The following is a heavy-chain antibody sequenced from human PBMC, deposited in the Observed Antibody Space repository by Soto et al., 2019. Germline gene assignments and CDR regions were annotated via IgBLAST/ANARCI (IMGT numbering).Heavy chain of an antibody. Sequence: EVQLLESGGGLVQPGGSLRLSCAASGFTFNNYAMSWVRQAPGKGLAWVSVISGSGQRTSYADSVKGRFTVSRDNSKNTVDLHMKSLRAEDTAVYDCAKDSYHGSGSYITPYYFDSWGQGPLITVSS. D-gene: IGHD3-10*01. J-gene: IGHJ4*02. V-gene: IGHV3-23*01. CDR1: GFTFNNYA. CDR2: ISGSGQRT. CDR3: AKDSYHGSGSYITPYYFDS.